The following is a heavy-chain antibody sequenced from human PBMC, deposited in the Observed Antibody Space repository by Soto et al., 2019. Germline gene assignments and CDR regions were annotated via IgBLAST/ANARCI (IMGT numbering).Heavy chain of an antibody. V-gene: IGHV3-33*01. CDR2: IWYDGSSK. D-gene: IGHD1-26*01. Sequence: SGGSLRLSCAASGFTFSDYGMSWVRQAPGKGLEWVALIWYDGSSKYYADSVKGRFTISRDNSKNTLYLQMNSLRAEDTAVYYCASGESGSQFYYGMDVWGQGTTVTV. J-gene: IGHJ6*02. CDR3: ASGESGSQFYYGMDV. CDR1: GFTFSDYG.